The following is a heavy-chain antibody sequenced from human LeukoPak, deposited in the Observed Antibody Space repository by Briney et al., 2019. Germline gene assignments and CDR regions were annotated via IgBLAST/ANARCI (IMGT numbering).Heavy chain of an antibody. D-gene: IGHD6-19*01. J-gene: IGHJ6*03. CDR1: GFTFSDYY. V-gene: IGHV3-11*06. Sequence: GGSLRLSCAASGFTFSDYYISWIRQAPGKGLEWVSYISSSSSYIYYADSVKGRFTISRDNAKNALDLQMNSLRAEDTAVYYCARRSSGWHTRGNGYMDVWGKGTTVTVSS. CDR3: ARRSSGWHTRGNGYMDV. CDR2: ISSSSSYI.